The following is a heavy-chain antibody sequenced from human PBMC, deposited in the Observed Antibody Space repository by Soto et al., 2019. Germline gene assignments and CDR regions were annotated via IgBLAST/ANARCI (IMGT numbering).Heavy chain of an antibody. CDR3: ARAGKRRDGYNYLTSYYGMDV. CDR2: IWYDGSNK. D-gene: IGHD5-12*01. Sequence: PGGSLRLSCAASGFTFNNYGMYWVRQAPGKGLEWVAVIWYDGSNKYYADSVKGRFTISRDNSKNTLYLQMSSLRAEDTAMYYCARAGKRRDGYNYLTSYYGMDVWGQGTTVTVS. CDR1: GFTFNNYG. V-gene: IGHV3-33*01. J-gene: IGHJ6*02.